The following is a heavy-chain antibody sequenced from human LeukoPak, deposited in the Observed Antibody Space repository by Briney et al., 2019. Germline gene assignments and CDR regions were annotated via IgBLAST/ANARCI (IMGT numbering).Heavy chain of an antibody. CDR1: GGTFTKCV. V-gene: IGHV1-69*04. Sequence: SVTVSFKASGGTFTKCVISWVREAPGQGLEWMGRFIPVHDTANYAHKFQGRVILTSDKSTSTAYMELTSLRSEDTAVYYCAMLGVIPDWGQGTLITVS. D-gene: IGHD2-21*01. CDR3: AMLGVIPD. J-gene: IGHJ1*01. CDR2: FIPVHDTA.